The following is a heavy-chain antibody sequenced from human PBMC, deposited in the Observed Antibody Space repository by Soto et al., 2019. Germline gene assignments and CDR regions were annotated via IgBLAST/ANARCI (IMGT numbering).Heavy chain of an antibody. CDR3: ARPPGITIFGVVISYEYYYYMDV. CDR1: GFTFSSYW. D-gene: IGHD3-3*01. CDR2: INSDGSST. Sequence: GGSLRLSCAASGFTFSSYWMHWVRQAPGKGLVWVSRINSDGSSTSYADSVKGRFTISRDNAKNTLYLQMNSLRAEDTAVYYCARPPGITIFGVVISYEYYYYMDVWGKGTTVTVSS. J-gene: IGHJ6*03. V-gene: IGHV3-74*01.